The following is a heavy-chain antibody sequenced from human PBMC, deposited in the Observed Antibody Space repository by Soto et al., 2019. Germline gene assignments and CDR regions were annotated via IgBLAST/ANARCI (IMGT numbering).Heavy chain of an antibody. CDR2: FDPEDGET. V-gene: IGHV1-24*01. CDR3: ATADILVVTAARRSLDY. J-gene: IGHJ4*02. Sequence: ASVKVSCKVSGYTLTELSMHWLRQAPGKGLEWMGGFDPEDGETIYAQKFQGRVTMTEDTSTDTAYMELSSLRSEDTAVYYCATADILVVTAARRSLDYCGQGALVTVSS. CDR1: GYTLTELS. D-gene: IGHD2-21*02.